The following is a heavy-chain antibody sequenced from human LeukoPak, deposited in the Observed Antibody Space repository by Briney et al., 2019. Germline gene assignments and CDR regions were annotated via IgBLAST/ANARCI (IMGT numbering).Heavy chain of an antibody. V-gene: IGHV4-39*07. CDR1: DGSISSSSYY. CDR3: ARRYYYDSSAPSWFDP. Sequence: SETLSLTCTISDGSISSSSYYWGWIRQPPGKVLEWIGNFYYSGSTHYNPSLRSRVTISVDTSKNQFSLKLSSVTAADTAVYYCARRYYYDSSAPSWFDPWGQGTLVTVSS. CDR2: FYYSGST. D-gene: IGHD3-22*01. J-gene: IGHJ5*02.